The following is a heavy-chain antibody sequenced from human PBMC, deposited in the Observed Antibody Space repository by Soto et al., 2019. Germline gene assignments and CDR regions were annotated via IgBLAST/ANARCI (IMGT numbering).Heavy chain of an antibody. J-gene: IGHJ4*02. CDR2: ISGRGGST. CDR3: AKVSAVAGFPPDDY. V-gene: IGHV3-23*01. CDR1: GFTFSSYA. Sequence: EVQLLESGGGLVQPGGSLRLSCAASGFTFSSYAMSWVRQAPGKGLEWVSAISGRGGSTYYADSVKGRFTISRDNSKNTLYLQMNSLRAEDTAVYYCAKVSAVAGFPPDDYWGQGTLVTVSS. D-gene: IGHD6-19*01.